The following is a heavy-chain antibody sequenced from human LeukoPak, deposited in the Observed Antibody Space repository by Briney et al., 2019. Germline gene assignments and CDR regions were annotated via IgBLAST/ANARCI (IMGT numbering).Heavy chain of an antibody. J-gene: IGHJ4*02. V-gene: IGHV3-66*01. CDR2: IYSVGNT. CDR1: TFTVSSNY. Sequence: GGSLRLSCASSTFTVSSNYMSWVRQAPGKGLEWVSIIYSVGNTYYADSVKGRFTISRDNSKNTLYLQMNSLRVEDTAVYYCARDYGDYANYFQYWGQGTLVTVSS. CDR3: ARDYGDYANYFQY. D-gene: IGHD4-17*01.